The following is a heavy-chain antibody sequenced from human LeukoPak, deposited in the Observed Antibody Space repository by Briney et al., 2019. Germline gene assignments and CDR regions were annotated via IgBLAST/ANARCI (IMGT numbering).Heavy chain of an antibody. Sequence: SETLSLTCAVYGGSFSGYYWSWIRQPPGKGLEWIGEINHSGSTNYNPSLKSRVTISVDTSKNQFSLKLSSVTAADTAVYYCARGKGRYCGSTSCPRFDYWGQGTLVTVSS. D-gene: IGHD2-2*01. V-gene: IGHV4-34*01. CDR3: ARGKGRYCGSTSCPRFDY. J-gene: IGHJ4*02. CDR1: GGSFSGYY. CDR2: INHSGST.